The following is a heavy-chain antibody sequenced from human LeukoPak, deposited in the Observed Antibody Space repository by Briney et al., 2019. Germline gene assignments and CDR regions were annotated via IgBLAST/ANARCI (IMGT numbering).Heavy chain of an antibody. V-gene: IGHV4-39*01. CDR2: IYYSGST. CDR1: GGSISSSSYY. CDR3: ARNGHYDFWSGYYGNHYYYGMDV. Sequence: PSETLSLTCTVSGGSISSSSYYWGWIRQPPGKGLEWIGSIYYSGSTYYNPSLKSRVTISVDTSKNQFSLKLSSVTAADTAVYCCARNGHYDFWSGYYGNHYYYGMDVWGQGTTVTVSS. J-gene: IGHJ6*02. D-gene: IGHD3-3*01.